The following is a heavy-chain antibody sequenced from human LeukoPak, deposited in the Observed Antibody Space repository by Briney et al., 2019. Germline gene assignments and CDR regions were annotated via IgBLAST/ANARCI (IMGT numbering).Heavy chain of an antibody. V-gene: IGHV4-34*01. CDR3: ARGPMHLSSGSYYNYNWFDP. J-gene: IGHJ5*02. CDR2: INHSGST. CDR1: GGSFSGYY. D-gene: IGHD3-10*02. Sequence: TTSETLSLTCAVYGGSFSGYYWSWIRQPPGKGLEWIGEINHSGSTNYNPSLKSRVTISVDTSKNQFSLKLSSVTAADTAVYYCARGPMHLSSGSYYNYNWFDPWGQGTLVTVSS.